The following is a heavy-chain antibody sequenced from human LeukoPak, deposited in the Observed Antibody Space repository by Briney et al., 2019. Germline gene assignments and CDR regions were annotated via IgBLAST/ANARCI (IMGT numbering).Heavy chain of an antibody. CDR1: GYTFTAYG. D-gene: IGHD6-19*01. CDR2: TSPYNGDT. J-gene: IGHJ4*02. CDR3: AVRTGYSSAWPFDY. Sequence: ASVKVSCKASGYTFTAYGIHWVRQAPGQGLEWMGWTSPYNGDTKYAQKVQGRVTMTTDTSTSTASMELRSLKSDDTALYFCAVRTGYSSAWPFDYWGQGTLVTVSS. V-gene: IGHV1-18*01.